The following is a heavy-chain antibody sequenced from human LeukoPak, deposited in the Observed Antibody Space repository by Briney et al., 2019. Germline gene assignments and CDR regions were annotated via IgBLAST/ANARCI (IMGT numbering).Heavy chain of an antibody. V-gene: IGHV1-69*05. J-gene: IGHJ3*02. D-gene: IGHD1-7*01. CDR3: ARATELELLTAPPDI. CDR2: IIPMFGTA. CDR1: GGTFSSFA. Sequence: GASVKVSCKASGGTFSSFAISWVRQAPGQGLEWTGGIIPMFGTANYAQKFQGRVTITTDESTSTAYMELSSLTPEDTAVYYCARATELELLTAPPDIWGQGTMVTVSS.